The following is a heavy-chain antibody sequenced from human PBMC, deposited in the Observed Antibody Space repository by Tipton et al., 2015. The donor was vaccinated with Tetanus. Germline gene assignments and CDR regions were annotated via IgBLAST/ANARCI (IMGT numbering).Heavy chain of an antibody. CDR3: ARGPTRYSSSWYRYYYGMDV. V-gene: IGHV4-34*01. J-gene: IGHJ6*02. CDR1: GGSFSGYY. D-gene: IGHD6-13*01. CDR2: INHSGST. Sequence: TLSLTCAVYGGSFSGYYWSWIRQPPGKGLEWIGEINHSGSTNYNPSLKSRVTISVDTSKNQFSLKLSSVTAADTAVYYCARGPTRYSSSWYRYYYGMDVWGQGTTVTVSS.